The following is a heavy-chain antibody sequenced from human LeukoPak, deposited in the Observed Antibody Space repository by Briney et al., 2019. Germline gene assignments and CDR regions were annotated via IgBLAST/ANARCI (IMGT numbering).Heavy chain of an antibody. CDR1: GGSISSGGYY. D-gene: IGHD4-23*01. J-gene: IGHJ3*02. V-gene: IGHV4-31*03. CDR3: ARVNGGSDAFGI. Sequence: SETLSLTCTVSGGSISSGGYYWSWIRQHPGKGLEWIGYIYYSGSTYYNPSLKSRVTISVDTSKNQFSLKLSSVTAADTAVYYCARVNGGSDAFGIWGQGTMVTVSS. CDR2: IYYSGST.